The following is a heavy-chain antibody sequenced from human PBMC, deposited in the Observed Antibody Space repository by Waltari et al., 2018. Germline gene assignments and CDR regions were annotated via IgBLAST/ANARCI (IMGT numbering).Heavy chain of an antibody. D-gene: IGHD1-26*01. V-gene: IGHV3-30*18. Sequence: KGLEWVAVISYDGSNKYYADSVKGRFTISRDNSKNTLYLQMNSLRAEDTAVYYCAKGGVVGATTRRPFDYWGQGTLVTVSS. CDR2: ISYDGSNK. J-gene: IGHJ4*02. CDR3: AKGGVVGATTRRPFDY.